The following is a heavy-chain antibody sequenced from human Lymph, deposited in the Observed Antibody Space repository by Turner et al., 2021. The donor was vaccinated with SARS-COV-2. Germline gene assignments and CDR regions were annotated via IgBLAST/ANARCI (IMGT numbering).Heavy chain of an antibody. V-gene: IGHV3-7*01. CDR3: ARMGSSSWYFDY. D-gene: IGHD1-26*01. CDR2: IKQDGSEK. Sequence: EVQRVESGGGLVQPGGSLRLSCAASGFTFSYYWMSWLRQAPGKGLEWVANIKQDGSEKYYVDSVKGRFTISRDNAKNSLFLQMNSLRAEDTAVYYCARMGSSSWYFDYWGQGTLVTVSS. CDR1: GFTFSYYW. J-gene: IGHJ4*02.